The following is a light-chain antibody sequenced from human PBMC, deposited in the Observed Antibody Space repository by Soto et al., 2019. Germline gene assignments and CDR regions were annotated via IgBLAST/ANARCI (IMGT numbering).Light chain of an antibody. CDR1: QSVCSRC. J-gene: IGKJ1*01. CDR3: QHYGTTPWT. CDR2: GAS. Sequence: ETVLTQSPGTLSLSPGERVTLSCRTSQSVCSRCFAWYQQKPGQSPRLLIYGASTRATGIPDRFSGSGSGTDFTLTISRLEPEDFAVYYWQHYGTTPWTFGQGTKVAIK. V-gene: IGKV3-20*01.